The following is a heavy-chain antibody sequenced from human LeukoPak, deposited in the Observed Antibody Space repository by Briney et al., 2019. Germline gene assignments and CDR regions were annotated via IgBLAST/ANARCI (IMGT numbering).Heavy chain of an antibody. D-gene: IGHD2-8*01. CDR3: ATRCTNGVCYKAYDMDV. Sequence: ASVKVSCKASGYTLTSYYLHWVRQAPGQGLEWLGWINLNGGGTLSAQKFQGRVTMTRDASISTAYMELSGLRFDDTAVYYCATRCTNGVCYKAYDMDVWGKGTTVTVSS. V-gene: IGHV1-2*02. J-gene: IGHJ6*03. CDR2: INLNGGGT. CDR1: GYTLTSYY.